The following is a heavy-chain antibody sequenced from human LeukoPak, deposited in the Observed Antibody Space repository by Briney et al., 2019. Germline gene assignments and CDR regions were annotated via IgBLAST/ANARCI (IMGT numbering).Heavy chain of an antibody. D-gene: IGHD1-1*01. CDR3: ARDYKGLSEY. CDR1: GFTFSNYG. J-gene: IGHJ4*02. Sequence: GGSLRLSCAASGFTFSNYGMNWVRQAPGKGLEWVSSISSGSSYIYYADSVKGRFTISRDNAKDSLYLQMNSLRAEDTAVYYCARDYKGLSEYWGQGTLVTVSS. CDR2: ISSGSSYI. V-gene: IGHV3-21*01.